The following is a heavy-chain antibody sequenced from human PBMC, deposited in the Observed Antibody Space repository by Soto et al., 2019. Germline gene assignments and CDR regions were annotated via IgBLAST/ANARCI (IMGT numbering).Heavy chain of an antibody. CDR3: VRESYPAKAFDI. J-gene: IGHJ3*02. CDR1: GFTFSNYN. D-gene: IGHD2-2*01. V-gene: IGHV3-21*01. Sequence: EVQLVESGGGLVKPGESLRLSCAASGFTFSNYNINWVRQAPGKGLEWVSSIRSRSIDMYYADSVKGRFTISRDDAKNSLSLQMNGLRAEYTAVYFCVRESYPAKAFDIWGQWTMVTVSS. CDR2: IRSRSIDM.